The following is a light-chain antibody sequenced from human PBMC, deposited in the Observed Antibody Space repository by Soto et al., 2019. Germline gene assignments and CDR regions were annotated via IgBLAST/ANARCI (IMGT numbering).Light chain of an antibody. V-gene: IGKV1-12*01. J-gene: IGKJ1*01. CDR1: QDINKW. CDR2: TAS. CDR3: QQYETFSGT. Sequence: DIQMTQSPSSVSASVGDRVTITCRASQDINKWLAWYQQKPGLAPNLVIYTASRLHGGGPSRFSGSGSGTKFTLTIASLQPDDFATYYCQQYETFSGTFGPGTKVDIK.